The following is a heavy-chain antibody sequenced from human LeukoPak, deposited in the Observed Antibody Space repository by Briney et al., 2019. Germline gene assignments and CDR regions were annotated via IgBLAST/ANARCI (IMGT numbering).Heavy chain of an antibody. J-gene: IGHJ4*02. CDR1: GGSFSGYY. Sequence: KPSETLSLTCAVYGGSFSGYYWSWIRQAPGKGLEWVSYISSSGSTIYYADSVKGRFTISRDNAKNSLYLQMNSLRAEDTAVYYCARAGNWGQGTLVTVSS. V-gene: IGHV3-11*01. CDR3: ARAGN. CDR2: ISSSGSTI.